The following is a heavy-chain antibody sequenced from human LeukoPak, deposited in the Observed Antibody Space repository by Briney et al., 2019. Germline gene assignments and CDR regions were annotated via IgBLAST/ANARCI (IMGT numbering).Heavy chain of an antibody. CDR3: ARGDDSYWYFDL. CDR1: GFTFHDYT. Sequence: GGSLRLSCAASGFTFHDYTMHWVRQAPGKGLEWVAVISYDGSNKYYADSVKGRFTISRDNSKNTLYLQMNSLRSEDTAVYYCARGDDSYWYFDLWGRGTLVTVSS. CDR2: ISYDGSNK. J-gene: IGHJ2*01. V-gene: IGHV3-30*04. D-gene: IGHD3-9*01.